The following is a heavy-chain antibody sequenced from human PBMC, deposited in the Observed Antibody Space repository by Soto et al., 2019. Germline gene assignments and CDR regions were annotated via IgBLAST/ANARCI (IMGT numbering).Heavy chain of an antibody. CDR2: IYSGGST. V-gene: IGHV3-53*04. Sequence: PGGSMRLSCAASGCTVSSNYMSWVRQAPGEGLEWVSVIYSGGSTYYADSMKGRFTISRHNFKNTLYLQMNSLRAEDTAVYYCARVADGDYGYFDYWGQGTLVSVSS. J-gene: IGHJ4*02. CDR3: ARVADGDYGYFDY. CDR1: GCTVSSNY. D-gene: IGHD4-17*01.